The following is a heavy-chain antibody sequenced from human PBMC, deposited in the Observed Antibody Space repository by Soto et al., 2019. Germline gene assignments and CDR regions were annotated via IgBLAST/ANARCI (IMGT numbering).Heavy chain of an antibody. CDR1: GFTFSSYG. CDR3: AKDLSGSYPYNWFDP. CDR2: ISYDGSNK. Sequence: QVQLVESGGGVVQPGRSLRLSCAASGFTFSSYGMHWVRQAPGKGLEWVAVISYDGSNKYYADSVQGRFTISRDNSKNTLYLQMNSLRAEDTAVYYCAKDLSGSYPYNWFDPWGQGTLVTVSS. J-gene: IGHJ5*02. V-gene: IGHV3-30*18. D-gene: IGHD1-26*01.